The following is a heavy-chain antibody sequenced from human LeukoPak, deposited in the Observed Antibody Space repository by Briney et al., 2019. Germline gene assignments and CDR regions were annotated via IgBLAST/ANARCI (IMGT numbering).Heavy chain of an antibody. CDR3: ARDLGSYGFEYNWFDP. V-gene: IGHV1-69*05. CDR1: GGTFSSYA. CDR2: IIPIFGTA. D-gene: IGHD5-18*01. J-gene: IGHJ5*02. Sequence: GASVKVFCKASGGTFSSYAISWVRQAPGQGLEWMGGIIPIFGTANYAQKFQGRVTITTDESTSTAYMELSSLRSEDTAVYYCARDLGSYGFEYNWFDPWGQGTLVTVSS.